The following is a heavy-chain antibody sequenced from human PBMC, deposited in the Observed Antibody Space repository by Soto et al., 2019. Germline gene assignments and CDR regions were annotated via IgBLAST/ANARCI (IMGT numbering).Heavy chain of an antibody. V-gene: IGHV3-23*01. J-gene: IGHJ6*02. CDR3: AKDHGMDV. Sequence: GGSLRLSCVASGFTFSDYAMAWVRQSPGKGLEWVSSISGSGGSTYYADSVKGRFTISRDNSKNTVFLQMNSLRAEDTAVYYCAKDHGMDVWGQGATVTV. CDR2: ISGSGGST. CDR1: GFTFSDYA.